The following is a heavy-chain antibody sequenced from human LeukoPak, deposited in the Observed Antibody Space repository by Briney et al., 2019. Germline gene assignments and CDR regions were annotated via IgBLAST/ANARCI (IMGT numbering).Heavy chain of an antibody. V-gene: IGHV3-7*01. J-gene: IGHJ4*02. Sequence: GGSLRLSCAASGFTFSSYWMSWVRQAPGKGLEWVANIKQDGSEKYYVDSVKGRFTISRDNARNSLYLQMNSLRAEDTAVYYCARDGHFGVVDYWGQGTLVTVSS. D-gene: IGHD3-3*01. CDR1: GFTFSSYW. CDR3: ARDGHFGVVDY. CDR2: IKQDGSEK.